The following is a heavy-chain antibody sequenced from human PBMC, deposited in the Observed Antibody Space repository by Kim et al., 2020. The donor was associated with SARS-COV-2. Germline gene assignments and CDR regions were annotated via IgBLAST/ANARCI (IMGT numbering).Heavy chain of an antibody. Sequence: GGSLRLSCAASGFTFSDYYMTWVRQAPGKGLEWVANIKQDGSEKYYVDSVKGRFTISRDNAKNSLYLQMNSLRAEDTAVYYCARANYDILTGYYTRTYWGQGTLVTVSS. J-gene: IGHJ4*02. V-gene: IGHV3-7*05. CDR2: IKQDGSEK. CDR3: ARANYDILTGYYTRTY. CDR1: GFTFSDYY. D-gene: IGHD3-9*01.